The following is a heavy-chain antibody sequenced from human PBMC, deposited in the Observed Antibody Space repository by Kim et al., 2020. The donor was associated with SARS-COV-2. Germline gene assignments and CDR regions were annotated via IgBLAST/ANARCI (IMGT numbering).Heavy chain of an antibody. J-gene: IGHJ5*02. CDR1: GFTFSSYA. D-gene: IGHD6-19*01. V-gene: IGHV3-30-3*01. CDR3: ARDGRWAFPGYSSGGWFDP. CDR2: ILYDGSNK. Sequence: GGSLRLSCAASGFTFSSYAMHWVRQAPGKGLEWVAVILYDGSNKYYADSVKGRFTISRDNSKNTLYLQMNSLRAEDTAVYYCARDGRWAFPGYSSGGWFDPWGQGTLVTVSS.